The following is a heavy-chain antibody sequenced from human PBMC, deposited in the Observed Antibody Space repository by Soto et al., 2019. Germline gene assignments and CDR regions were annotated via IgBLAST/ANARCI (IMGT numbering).Heavy chain of an antibody. CDR2: IKIKTDGGTT. V-gene: IGHV3-15*01. CDR3: TTDSGYYPTEYF. D-gene: IGHD3-22*01. Sequence: GSLRVSCAASAFTFTNAWMSWVRQAPGKGLEWVGRIKIKTDGGTTDYAAPVKGRFTISRDDSKNTLYLQMNSLKTEDPAVYYCTTDSGYYPTEYF. J-gene: IGHJ1*01. CDR1: AFTFTNAW.